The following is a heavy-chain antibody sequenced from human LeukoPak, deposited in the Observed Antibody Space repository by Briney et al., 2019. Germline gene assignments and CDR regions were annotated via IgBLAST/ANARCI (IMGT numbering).Heavy chain of an antibody. CDR2: ISYDGSNK. D-gene: IGHD4-23*01. V-gene: IGHV3-30*04. CDR1: GFTFSSYA. Sequence: LSGGSLRLSCAASGFTFSSYAMHWVRQAPGKGLEWVAVISYDGSNKYYADSVKGRFTISRDNSKNTLYLQMNSLRAEDTAVYYCARASVVTRIFDYWGQGTLVTVSS. J-gene: IGHJ4*02. CDR3: ARASVVTRIFDY.